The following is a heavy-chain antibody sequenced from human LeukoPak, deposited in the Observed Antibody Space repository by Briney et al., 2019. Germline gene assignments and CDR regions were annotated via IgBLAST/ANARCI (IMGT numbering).Heavy chain of an antibody. Sequence: SGGSLRLSCAASGFTFSDHYMSWIRQAPGKGLEWVSYITSGSSTIYYAASVKGRFTISRDNAKKSVYLQMSSLRAEDTAVYYCARSSYSSSSSVWGQGTMVTVSS. V-gene: IGHV3-11*01. J-gene: IGHJ3*01. D-gene: IGHD6-6*01. CDR3: ARSSYSSSSSV. CDR2: ITSGSSTI. CDR1: GFTFSDHY.